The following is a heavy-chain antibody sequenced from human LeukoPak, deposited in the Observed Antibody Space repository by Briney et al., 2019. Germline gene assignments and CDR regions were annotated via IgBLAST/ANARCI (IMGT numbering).Heavy chain of an antibody. J-gene: IGHJ5*02. CDR3: ARHEWYYDFWSGYYSPFDP. V-gene: IGHV4-31*03. D-gene: IGHD3-3*01. CDR2: IYYSGST. Sequence: SQTLSLTCTVSGGSISSGGYYWSWIRQHPGKGLEWIGYIYYSGSTYYNPSLKSRVTISVDTSKNQFSLKLSSVTAADTAVYYCARHEWYYDFWSGYYSPFDPWGQGTLVTVSS. CDR1: GGSISSGGYY.